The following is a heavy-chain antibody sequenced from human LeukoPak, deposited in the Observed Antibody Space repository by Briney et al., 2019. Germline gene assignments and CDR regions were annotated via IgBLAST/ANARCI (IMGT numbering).Heavy chain of an antibody. V-gene: IGHV1-18*01. CDR3: ARGGSYYDSSGYYYSTTGDY. D-gene: IGHD3-22*01. J-gene: IGHJ4*02. CDR1: GYTFTSYG. CDR2: ISAYNGNT. Sequence: ASVKVSCKASGYTFTSYGISWVRQAPGRGLEWMGWISAYNGNTNYAQKLQGRVTMTTDTPTSTAYMELRSLRSDETAVYYCARGGSYYDSSGYYYSTTGDYWGQGTLVTVSS.